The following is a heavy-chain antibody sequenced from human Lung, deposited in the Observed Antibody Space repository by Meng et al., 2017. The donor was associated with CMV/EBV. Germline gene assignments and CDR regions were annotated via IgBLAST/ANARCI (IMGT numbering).Heavy chain of an antibody. D-gene: IGHD2-2*01. V-gene: IGHV1-2*02. CDR2: INPNSGGT. Sequence: ASVXVSXKASGYTFTGYYMHWVRQAPGQGLEWMGWINPNSGGTNYAQKFQGRVTMTRDTSISTAYMELSRLRSDDTAVYYCARGGCSSTSCYVSWFNPWGHRTLVTVSS. CDR1: GYTFTGYY. CDR3: ARGGCSSTSCYVSWFNP. J-gene: IGHJ5*02.